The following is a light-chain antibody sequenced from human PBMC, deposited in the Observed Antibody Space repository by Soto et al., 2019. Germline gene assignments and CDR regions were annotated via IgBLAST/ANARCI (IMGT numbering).Light chain of an antibody. CDR1: QSISTY. Sequence: IQVTQSPSTLSASVVDRVSITCRASQSISTYLAWYQHKPGEAPKLLIYDVSSLETGVPSRFSGSGSGTEFTLTISSLQPDDFATYYCQHYNSYGTFGQGTKVDIK. CDR3: QHYNSYGT. V-gene: IGKV1-5*01. CDR2: DVS. J-gene: IGKJ1*01.